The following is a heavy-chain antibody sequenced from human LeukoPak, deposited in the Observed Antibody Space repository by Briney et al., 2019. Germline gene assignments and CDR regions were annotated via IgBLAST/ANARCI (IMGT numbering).Heavy chain of an antibody. V-gene: IGHV4-59*08. CDR2: IYYSGNT. Sequence: SETLSLTCTVSGGSISSYYWSWLRQPPGKGLEWIGYIYYSGNTNYNPSLKSRVTISVDTSKNQFSLKLSSVTAADTAVYYCARRGRDGYNRSRVYYYYMDVWGKGTTVTISS. J-gene: IGHJ6*03. CDR3: ARRGRDGYNRSRVYYYYMDV. D-gene: IGHD5-24*01. CDR1: GGSISSYY.